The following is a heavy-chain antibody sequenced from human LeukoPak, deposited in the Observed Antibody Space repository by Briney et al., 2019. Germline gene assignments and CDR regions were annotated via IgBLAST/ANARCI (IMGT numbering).Heavy chain of an antibody. CDR3: ARDKDYGDAFDI. J-gene: IGHJ3*02. Sequence: SETLSLTCSVSGGSISSDSYYWSWLRQPPGKGLEWIGEINHSGSTNYNPSLKSRVTISVDTSKNQFSLKLSSVTAADTAVYYCARDKDYGDAFDIWGQGTMVIVSS. CDR1: GGSISSDSYY. CDR2: INHSGST. V-gene: IGHV4-39*07. D-gene: IGHD4-17*01.